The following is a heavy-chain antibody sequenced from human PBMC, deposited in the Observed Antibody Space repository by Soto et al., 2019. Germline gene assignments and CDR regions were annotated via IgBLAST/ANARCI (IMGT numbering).Heavy chain of an antibody. CDR3: AKVYVFRFLETPTPFDH. J-gene: IGHJ4*02. Sequence: QVQLVQSGAEVKKPGSSVKVSCKASGGTFSSYAISWVRQAPGQGLEWMGGIIPIFGTANYAQKFQGRVTITADESTSTAYMELSSLRSEDTAVYYCAKVYVFRFLETPTPFDHWGQGTLVTVSS. V-gene: IGHV1-69*01. D-gene: IGHD3-3*01. CDR2: IIPIFGTA. CDR1: GGTFSSYA.